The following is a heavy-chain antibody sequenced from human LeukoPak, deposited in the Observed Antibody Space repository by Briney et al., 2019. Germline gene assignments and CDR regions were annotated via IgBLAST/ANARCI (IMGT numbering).Heavy chain of an antibody. D-gene: IGHD6-19*01. CDR1: GGSISSGDYY. J-gene: IGHJ4*02. V-gene: IGHV4-30-4*01. CDR3: ARRSSGWYDY. Sequence: SETLSLTCTVSGGSISSGDYYWTWIRQPPGKGLEWIGYIYYSGTTYYNPSLKSRVSISVDTSKNQFSLNLSSVTVADTAVYHCARRSSGWYDYWSQGTLVTVSS. CDR2: IYYSGTT.